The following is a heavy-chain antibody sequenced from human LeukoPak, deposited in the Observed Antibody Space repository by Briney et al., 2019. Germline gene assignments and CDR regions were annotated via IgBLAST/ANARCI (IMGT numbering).Heavy chain of an antibody. CDR1: GGSFSGYY. V-gene: IGHV4-4*07. CDR3: ARDVGGYRYGYRPTELYWYFDL. CDR2: ISTSGRT. D-gene: IGHD5-18*01. J-gene: IGHJ2*01. Sequence: SETLSLTCAVYGGSFSGYYWTWIRQPAGKGLEWIGRISTSGRTNFNPSLKSRVTISIDTSKNQFSLKLSSVTAADTAVYYCARDVGGYRYGYRPTELYWYFDLWGRGTLVTVSS.